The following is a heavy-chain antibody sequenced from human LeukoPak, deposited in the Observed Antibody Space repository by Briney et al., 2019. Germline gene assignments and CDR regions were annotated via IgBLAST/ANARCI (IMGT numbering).Heavy chain of an antibody. CDR1: GFTFSDYY. Sequence: GGSLRLSCAASGFTFSDYYMSWIRQAPGKGLEWVSYISSSGSTIYYADSVRGRLTISRDNAKNSMYLQMNSLRAEDTAVYYCARGVVVTSFDYWGQGTLVTVSS. D-gene: IGHD2-21*02. CDR2: ISSSGSTI. CDR3: ARGVVVTSFDY. J-gene: IGHJ4*02. V-gene: IGHV3-11*01.